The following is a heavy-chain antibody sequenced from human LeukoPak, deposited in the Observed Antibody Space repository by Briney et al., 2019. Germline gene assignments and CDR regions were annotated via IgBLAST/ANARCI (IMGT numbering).Heavy chain of an antibody. Sequence: ASVKVSCKASGYTFTSYDINWVRQATGQGLEWMGWMNPNSGNTGYAQKFQGRVTMTRNTSISTAYMELSSLRSEDTAVYYCARVPLGTYCSSTSCHTLDYWGQGTLVTVSS. J-gene: IGHJ4*02. CDR1: GYTFTSYD. CDR2: MNPNSGNT. V-gene: IGHV1-8*01. D-gene: IGHD2-2*02. CDR3: ARVPLGTYCSSTSCHTLDY.